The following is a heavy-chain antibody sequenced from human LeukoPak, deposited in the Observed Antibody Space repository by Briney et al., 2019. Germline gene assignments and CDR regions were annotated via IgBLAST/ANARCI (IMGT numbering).Heavy chain of an antibody. CDR3: ARARDHCSGGSCPLFDP. Sequence: SVKVSCKASGGTFSSYAISWVRQAPGQGLEWMGRIIPILGIANYAQKVQGRGTITAAKSTSTAYMEMSSLRSEDTAVYYCARARDHCSGGSCPLFDPWGQGTLVTVSS. V-gene: IGHV1-69*04. J-gene: IGHJ5*02. D-gene: IGHD2-15*01. CDR2: IIPILGIA. CDR1: GGTFSSYA.